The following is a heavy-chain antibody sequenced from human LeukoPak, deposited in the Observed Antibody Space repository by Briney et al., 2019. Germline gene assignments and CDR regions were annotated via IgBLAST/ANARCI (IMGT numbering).Heavy chain of an antibody. V-gene: IGHV3-33*01. CDR2: IWYDGSNK. CDR1: GFTFSSYG. CDR3: ARESDCSSTSCPFQH. Sequence: GGSLRLSCAASGFTFSSYGMHWVRQAPGKGLEWVAVIWYDGSNKYYADSVKGRFTISRDNSKNTLYLQMNSLRAEDTAVYYCARESDCSSTSCPFQHWGQGTLVTVSS. J-gene: IGHJ1*01. D-gene: IGHD2-2*01.